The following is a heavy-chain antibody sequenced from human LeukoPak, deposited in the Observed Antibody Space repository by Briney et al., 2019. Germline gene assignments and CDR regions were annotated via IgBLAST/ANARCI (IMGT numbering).Heavy chain of an antibody. CDR3: ARDITMVRGIIGYYYGMDV. V-gene: IGHV3-48*02. Sequence: GGSLRLSCAASGFTFSSHNMNWVRQAPGKGLEWVSYISSGSSTIYYADSVKGRFTISRDNAKNSLYLQMNSLRDEDTAVYYCARDITMVRGIIGYYYGMDVWGQGTTVTVSS. D-gene: IGHD3-10*01. CDR1: GFTFSSHN. J-gene: IGHJ6*02. CDR2: ISSGSSTI.